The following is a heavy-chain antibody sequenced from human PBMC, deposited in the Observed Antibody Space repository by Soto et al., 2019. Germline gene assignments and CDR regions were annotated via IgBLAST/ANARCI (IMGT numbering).Heavy chain of an antibody. D-gene: IGHD3-10*01. Sequence: QVQLVQSGAEVKKPGAAVKVSCKASGYPFTSYDINWVRQATGQGLEWMGWMNPNSGNTGYAQKFQGRVTMTRNTSISTAYMELSSLRSEDTAVYYCASVLRSGGYTYLYYFDYWGQGTLVTVAS. CDR1: GYPFTSYD. V-gene: IGHV1-8*01. J-gene: IGHJ4*02. CDR2: MNPNSGNT. CDR3: ASVLRSGGYTYLYYFDY.